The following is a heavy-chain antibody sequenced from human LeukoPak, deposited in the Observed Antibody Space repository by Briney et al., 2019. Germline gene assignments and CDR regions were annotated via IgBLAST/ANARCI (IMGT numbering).Heavy chain of an antibody. Sequence: GRSLRLSCAASGFTFSTYGMSWVRQAPGKGLEWVSAISGSGGSTYYADSVKGRFTISRDNSKNTLYLQMNSLRAEDTAVYYCAKARTRTMPSGYYFDYWGQGTLVTVSS. CDR1: GFTFSTYG. J-gene: IGHJ4*02. CDR3: AKARTRTMPSGYYFDY. D-gene: IGHD2-2*01. V-gene: IGHV3-23*01. CDR2: ISGSGGST.